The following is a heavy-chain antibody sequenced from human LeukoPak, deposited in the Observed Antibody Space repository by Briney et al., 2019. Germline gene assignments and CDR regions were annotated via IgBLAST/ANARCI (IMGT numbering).Heavy chain of an antibody. J-gene: IGHJ5*02. Sequence: GASVKVSCKASGGTFSSYAISWVRQAPGQGLEWMGGIIPIFGTANYAQKFQGRVTITTDESTSTAYMELSSLRSEDTAVYYCARDAEAYCGGDCSWFDPWGQGTLVTVSS. CDR1: GGTFSSYA. CDR2: IIPIFGTA. V-gene: IGHV1-69*05. D-gene: IGHD2-21*02. CDR3: ARDAEAYCGGDCSWFDP.